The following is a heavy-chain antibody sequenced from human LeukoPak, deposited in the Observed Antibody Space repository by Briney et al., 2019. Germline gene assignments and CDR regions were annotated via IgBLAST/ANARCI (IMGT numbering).Heavy chain of an antibody. CDR1: GFTFSSTW. D-gene: IGHD4-11*01. Sequence: GGSLRLSCAASGFTFSSTWMHWVRQVPGKGLVWVSHINSDETTTYADSVKGRFTISRDNAKNTLYLQMNSLRAEDTAVYYCAALTGFWGQGTLVTVSS. CDR2: INSDETT. V-gene: IGHV3-74*01. J-gene: IGHJ4*02. CDR3: AALTGF.